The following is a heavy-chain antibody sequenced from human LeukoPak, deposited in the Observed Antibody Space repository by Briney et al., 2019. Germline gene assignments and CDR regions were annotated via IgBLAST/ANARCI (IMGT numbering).Heavy chain of an antibody. Sequence: SETLSLTCTVSGGSISSSNWWSWVRQPPGKGLEWIGEIYHSGSTNYNPSLKSRVTISVDKSKNQFSLKLSSVTAADTAVYYCARGSYYYDSSGYFDYWGQGTLVTVSS. CDR3: ARGSYYYDSSGYFDY. V-gene: IGHV4-4*02. CDR1: GGSISSSNW. J-gene: IGHJ4*02. CDR2: IYHSGST. D-gene: IGHD3-22*01.